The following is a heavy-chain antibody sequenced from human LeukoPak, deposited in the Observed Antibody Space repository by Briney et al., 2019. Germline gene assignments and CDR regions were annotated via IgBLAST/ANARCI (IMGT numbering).Heavy chain of an antibody. J-gene: IGHJ4*02. V-gene: IGHV3-15*01. Sequence: GGSLRLSCSASGFTFSNAWMSWVRQAPGKGLECVGRIKSKTDGGTTEYAAPGRCRFTISRDDSKNTLYLQMNSLKNEDTGVYYCTTDYSRSCYFDLIDFWGQGTLVTVSS. CDR1: GFTFSNAW. CDR2: IKSKTDGGTT. D-gene: IGHD6-13*01. CDR3: TTDYSRSCYFDLIDF.